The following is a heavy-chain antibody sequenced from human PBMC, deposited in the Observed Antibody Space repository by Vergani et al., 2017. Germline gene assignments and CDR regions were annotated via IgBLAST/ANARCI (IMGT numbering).Heavy chain of an antibody. V-gene: IGHV1-18*01. CDR3: AGAFDYYYDSSGYYYHY. Sequence: QVQLVQSGAEVKKPGASVKVSCKASGYTFTSYGISWVRQAPGQGLEWMGWISAYNGNTNYAQKLQGRVTMTTDTSTSTAYMELRSLRSDDTAVYYCAGAFDYYYDSSGYYYHYWGQGTLVTVSS. D-gene: IGHD3-22*01. CDR2: ISAYNGNT. J-gene: IGHJ4*02. CDR1: GYTFTSYG.